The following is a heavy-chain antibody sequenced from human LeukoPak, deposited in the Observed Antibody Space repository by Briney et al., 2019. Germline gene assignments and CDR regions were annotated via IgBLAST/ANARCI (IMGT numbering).Heavy chain of an antibody. V-gene: IGHV3-23*01. J-gene: IGHJ4*02. CDR2: ISGSGGST. CDR1: GFTFSSYA. D-gene: IGHD2/OR15-2a*01. Sequence: TGGSLRLSCAASGFTFSSYAMNWVRQAPGKGLEWVSVISGSGGSTNYADSVKGRLTISRDNSKNTLYLQMNGLRAEDTAVYYCAKSTCLDCHILSYWGREPWSPSPQ. CDR3: AKSTCLDCHILSY.